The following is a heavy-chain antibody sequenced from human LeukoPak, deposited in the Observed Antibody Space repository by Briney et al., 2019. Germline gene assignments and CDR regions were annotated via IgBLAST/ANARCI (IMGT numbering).Heavy chain of an antibody. Sequence: SETLSLTCTVSGGSISSGDYYWSWIRQPPGKGLEWIGYIYYSGSTYYNPSLKSRVTISVDTSKNQFSLKLSSVTAADTAVYYCARASINWNYVGDAFDIRGQGTMVTVSS. CDR2: IYYSGST. D-gene: IGHD1-7*01. J-gene: IGHJ3*02. CDR1: GGSISSGDYY. V-gene: IGHV4-30-4*01. CDR3: ARASINWNYVGDAFDI.